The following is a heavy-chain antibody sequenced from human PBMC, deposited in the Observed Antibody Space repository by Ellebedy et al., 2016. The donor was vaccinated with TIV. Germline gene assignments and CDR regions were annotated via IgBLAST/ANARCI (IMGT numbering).Heavy chain of an antibody. D-gene: IGHD4-23*01. Sequence: PGGSLRLSCAASGFTFNKAWMNWVRQAPGKGLEWVSTISDSGGNTYFPDSVKGRFTISRDNSRNTVYLQMNNLRAEDTAVYYCARDPVGVGPAFDIWGQGTMVTVSS. J-gene: IGHJ3*02. CDR3: ARDPVGVGPAFDI. V-gene: IGHV3-23*01. CDR1: GFTFNKAW. CDR2: ISDSGGNT.